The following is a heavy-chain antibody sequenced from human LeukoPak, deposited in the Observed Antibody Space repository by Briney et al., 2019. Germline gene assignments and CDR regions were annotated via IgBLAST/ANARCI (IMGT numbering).Heavy chain of an antibody. V-gene: IGHV3-53*01. J-gene: IGHJ6*02. CDR2: IYSGGST. CDR3: ARDTVTTSFYGMDV. Sequence: GGSLRLSCAASGFTVSSNYMSWVRQAPGKGLEWVSVIYSGGSTYYADSVKGRFTISRDNSKNTLYLQMNSLRAEDTAVYYCARDTVTTSFYGMDVWGQGTTVTVSS. CDR1: GFTVSSNY. D-gene: IGHD4-17*01.